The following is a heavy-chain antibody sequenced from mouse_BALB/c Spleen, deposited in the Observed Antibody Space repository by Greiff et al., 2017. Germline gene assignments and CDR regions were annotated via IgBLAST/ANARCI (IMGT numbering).Heavy chain of an antibody. CDR2: ISYSGST. J-gene: IGHJ4*01. Sequence: EVKLVESGPSLVKPSQTLSLTCSVTGDSITSGYWNWIRKFPGNKLEYMGYISYSGSTYYNPSLKSRISITRDTSKNQYYLQLNSVTTEDTATYYCARGGNYYGSGAMDYWGQGTSVTVSS. CDR3: ARGGNYYGSGAMDY. D-gene: IGHD1-1*01. V-gene: IGHV3-8*02. CDR1: GDSITSGY.